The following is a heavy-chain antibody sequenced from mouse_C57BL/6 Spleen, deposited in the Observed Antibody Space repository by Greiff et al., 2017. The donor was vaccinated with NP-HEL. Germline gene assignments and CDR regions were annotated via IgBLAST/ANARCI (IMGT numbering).Heavy chain of an antibody. CDR3: ASSSYPIGV. D-gene: IGHD1-1*01. CDR2: IYPGSGNT. V-gene: IGHV1-76*01. CDR1: GYTFTDYY. J-gene: IGHJ1*03. Sequence: QVQLQESGAELVRPGASVKLSCKASGYTFTDYYINWVKQRPGQGLEWIARIYPGSGNTYYNEKFKGKATLTAEKSSSTAYMQLSSLTSEDSAVYFCASSSYPIGVWGTGTTVTVSS.